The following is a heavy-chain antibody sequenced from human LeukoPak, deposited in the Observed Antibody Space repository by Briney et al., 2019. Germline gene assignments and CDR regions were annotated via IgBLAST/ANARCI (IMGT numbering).Heavy chain of an antibody. CDR3: ARLAGIAAAGTTSGHDAFDI. Sequence: SETLSLTCTVSGGSIGSFYWNWIRQPPGKGLEWIWYVYSSGNTNYNPSPNRRVIISGDTSKNQFSLKLSSVTAADTAVYYCARLAGIAAAGTTSGHDAFDIWGQGTMVTVSS. D-gene: IGHD6-13*01. CDR2: VYSSGNT. J-gene: IGHJ3*02. V-gene: IGHV4-59*01. CDR1: GGSIGSFY.